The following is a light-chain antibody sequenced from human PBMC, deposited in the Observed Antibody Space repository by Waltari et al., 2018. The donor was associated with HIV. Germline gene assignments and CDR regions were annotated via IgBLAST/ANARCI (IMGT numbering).Light chain of an antibody. CDR3: CSYAGSDVV. CDR2: EVT. J-gene: IGLJ2*01. CDR1: SSDVGVYNY. V-gene: IGLV2-8*01. Sequence: SPGQSVTISCTGTSSDVGVYNYISWYQQHPGKAPKLMIFEVTKRPSGVPDRFSGSKSGNTASLTVSGLQAEDEAVYYCCSYAGSDVVFGGGTKLTVL.